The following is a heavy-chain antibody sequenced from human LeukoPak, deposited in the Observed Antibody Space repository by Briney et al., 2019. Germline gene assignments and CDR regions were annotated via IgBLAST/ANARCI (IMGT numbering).Heavy chain of an antibody. CDR3: ARYGGATRGFDY. J-gene: IGHJ4*02. Sequence: SETLSLTCTVSGGSISSGGYYWSWIRQPPGKGLEWIGYIYHSGSTYYNPSLKSRVTISVDRSKNQFSLKLSSVTAADTAVYYCARYGGATRGFDYWGQGTLVTVSS. D-gene: IGHD1-26*01. V-gene: IGHV4-30-2*01. CDR2: IYHSGST. CDR1: GGSISSGGYY.